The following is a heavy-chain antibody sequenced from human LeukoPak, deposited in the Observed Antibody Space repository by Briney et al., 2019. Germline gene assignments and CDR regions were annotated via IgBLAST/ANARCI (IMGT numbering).Heavy chain of an antibody. Sequence: SETLSLTCTVSGGSISSSSYYWGWIRQPPGKGLEWIGSIYYSGSTYYNPSLKSRVTISVDTSKNQFSLKLSSVTAADTAVYYCARPRRGQLVLDAFDIWGQGTMVTVSS. D-gene: IGHD6-6*01. CDR1: GGSISSSSYY. CDR2: IYYSGST. CDR3: ARPRRGQLVLDAFDI. J-gene: IGHJ3*02. V-gene: IGHV4-39*01.